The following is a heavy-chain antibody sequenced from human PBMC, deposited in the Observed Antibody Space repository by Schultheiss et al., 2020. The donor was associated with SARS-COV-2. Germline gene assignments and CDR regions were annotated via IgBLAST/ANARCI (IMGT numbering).Heavy chain of an antibody. J-gene: IGHJ1*01. CDR3: AAEDYSSGYYGQH. CDR2: IIPIFGTA. Sequence: SVKVSCKASGYTFTGYYMHWVRQAPGQGLEWMGGIIPIFGTANYAQKFQGRVTMTADPSTTTAYMELRSLRSDDTAVYYCAAEDYSSGYYGQHWGQGTLVTVSS. V-gene: IGHV1-69*13. CDR1: GYTFTGYY. D-gene: IGHD3-22*01.